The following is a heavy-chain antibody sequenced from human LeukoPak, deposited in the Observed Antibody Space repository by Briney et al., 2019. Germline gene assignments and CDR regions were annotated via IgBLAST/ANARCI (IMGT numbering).Heavy chain of an antibody. CDR1: GFTFSTSA. J-gene: IGHJ4*02. CDR2: IDYDGSHI. V-gene: IGHV3-21*01. CDR3: ARDPERYLRTGHYDY. D-gene: IGHD3-10*02. Sequence: GGSLRLSCAGPGFTFSTSAMYWVRQVPGKGLEWVSSIDYDGSHIYYSASVKGRFSISRDNARDSVYLQMDSLRAEDTAVYYCARDPERYLRTGHYDYWGQGTLVIVSS.